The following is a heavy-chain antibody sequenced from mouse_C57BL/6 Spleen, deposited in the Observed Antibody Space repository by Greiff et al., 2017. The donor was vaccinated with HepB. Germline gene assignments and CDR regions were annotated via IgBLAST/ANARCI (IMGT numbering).Heavy chain of an antibody. V-gene: IGHV5-17*01. CDR1: GFTFSDYG. CDR3: ARPVAHWYFDV. J-gene: IGHJ1*03. CDR2: ISSGSSTI. D-gene: IGHD1-1*01. Sequence: EVNVVESGGGLVKPGGSLKLSCAASGFTFSDYGMHWVRQAPEKGLEWVAYISSGSSTIYYADTVKGRFTISRDNAKNTLFLQMTSLRSEDTAMYYCARPVAHWYFDVWGTGTTVTVSS.